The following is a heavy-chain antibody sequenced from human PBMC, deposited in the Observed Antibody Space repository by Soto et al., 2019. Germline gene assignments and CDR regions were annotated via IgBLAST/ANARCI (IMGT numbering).Heavy chain of an antibody. CDR3: ARWGGSFSSGYYIDY. CDR1: GFIFSDYG. D-gene: IGHD6-25*01. CDR2: TRYDGNDK. Sequence: PGGSLRLSCAASGFIFSDYGMHWVRRAPGKGLEWVAATRYDGNDKYYADAVKGRFTISKDNSKNTLYLQMSSLTAEDTALYYCARWGGSFSSGYYIDYWGQGTLVTVSS. V-gene: IGHV3-33*01. J-gene: IGHJ4*02.